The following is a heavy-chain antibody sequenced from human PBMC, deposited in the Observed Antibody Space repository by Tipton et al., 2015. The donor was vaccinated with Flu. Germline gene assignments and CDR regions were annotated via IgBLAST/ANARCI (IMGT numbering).Heavy chain of an antibody. Sequence: VQLVQSGAEVKKPGESLKISCKASGYSFSNYWIGWVRQMPGKGLEWMGIIYPPDSDTRYSPSFQGQVTISADKSISTAYLQWSGLKASDTAIYYCARNPHYSGFVPGHFDYWGPGTLVTVSS. CDR2: IYPPDSDT. CDR1: GYSFSNYW. CDR3: ARNPHYSGFVPGHFDY. D-gene: IGHD6-19*01. V-gene: IGHV5-51*01. J-gene: IGHJ4*02.